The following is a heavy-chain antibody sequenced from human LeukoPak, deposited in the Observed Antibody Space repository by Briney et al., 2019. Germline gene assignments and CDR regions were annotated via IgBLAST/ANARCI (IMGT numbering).Heavy chain of an antibody. J-gene: IGHJ5*02. CDR2: INPNTGAR. CDR1: GYAFSDVY. D-gene: IGHD2-8*01. Sequence: ASVNVSRKASGYAFSDVYFIWVRQAPGQGLEWMGWINPNTGARIYAQKFQGRVTMDTSDNTVYMELSWLRSDDTAVYYCATGSMSHTRAPSGQRSLVTVSS. V-gene: IGHV1-2*02. CDR3: ATGSMSHTRAP.